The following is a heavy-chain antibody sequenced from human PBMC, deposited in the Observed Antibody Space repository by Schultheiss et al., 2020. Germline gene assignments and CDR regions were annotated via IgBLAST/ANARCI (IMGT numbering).Heavy chain of an antibody. J-gene: IGHJ4*02. D-gene: IGHD2-21*02. Sequence: GGSLRLSCAASGFTFSSYAMSWVRQAPGKGLEWVSAISGSGGSTYYADSVKGRFTISRDNSKNTLYLQMNSLRAEDTAVYYCAKDTREGAYCGGDCYPAVGYFDYWGQGTLVTVSS. CDR3: AKDTREGAYCGGDCYPAVGYFDY. V-gene: IGHV3-23*01. CDR1: GFTFSSYA. CDR2: ISGSGGST.